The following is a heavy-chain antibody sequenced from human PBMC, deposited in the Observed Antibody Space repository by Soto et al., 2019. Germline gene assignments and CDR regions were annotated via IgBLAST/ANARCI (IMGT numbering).Heavy chain of an antibody. Sequence: QVQLQESGPGLVKPSQTLSLTCTVSGGSISSGGYYWSWIRQHPGKGLEWIGYIYYSGSTYYNPSLKSRVTISVDTSKNQSSLKLSSVTAADTAVYYCARDPSGIAAEGWFDPWGQGTLVTVSS. CDR2: IYYSGST. CDR3: ARDPSGIAAEGWFDP. J-gene: IGHJ5*02. V-gene: IGHV4-31*03. D-gene: IGHD6-13*01. CDR1: GGSISSGGYY.